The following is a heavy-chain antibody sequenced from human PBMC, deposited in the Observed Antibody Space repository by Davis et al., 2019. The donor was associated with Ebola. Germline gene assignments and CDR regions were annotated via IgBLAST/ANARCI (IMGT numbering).Heavy chain of an antibody. V-gene: IGHV3-74*01. CDR3: ARDLRAIGMDV. D-gene: IGHD5/OR15-5a*01. CDR1: GFTFSSYW. J-gene: IGHJ6*02. Sequence: PGGSLRLSCAASGFTFSSYWMHWVRHAPGKGLVWVSRINSDGSSTSYADSVKGRFTISRDNSKNTLYLQMNSLRAEDTAVYYCARDLRAIGMDVWGQGTTVTVSS. CDR2: INSDGSST.